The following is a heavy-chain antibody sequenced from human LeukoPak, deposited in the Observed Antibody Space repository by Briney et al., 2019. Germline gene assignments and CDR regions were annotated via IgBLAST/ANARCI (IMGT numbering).Heavy chain of an antibody. CDR1: GFTFDDYG. V-gene: IGHV3-20*01. J-gene: IGHJ3*02. CDR2: INWSGGST. D-gene: IGHD3-10*01. CDR3: ARAYGTGSPMGAFDI. Sequence: PGGSLRLSCAASGFTFDDYGMSWVRQAPGKGLEWVSGINWSGGSTGYADSLKGRFIISRDNAKNSLYLQMNSLRAEDTALCHCARAYGTGSPMGAFDIWGQGTMVTVSS.